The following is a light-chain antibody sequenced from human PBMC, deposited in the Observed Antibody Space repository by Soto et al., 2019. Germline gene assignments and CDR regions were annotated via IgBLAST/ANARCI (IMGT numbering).Light chain of an antibody. CDR2: EAY. CDR3: CSNAVGSTYV. J-gene: IGLJ1*01. V-gene: IGLV2-23*01. Sequence: QSVLTQPASLSGSPGQSITISCTGTSSDIGAYDYVSWFQQHPGKAPKLIIFEAYKRPSGVSNRFSGSKSGSTASLTISGLQAEDEADYYCCSNAVGSTYVFGTGTKLTVL. CDR1: SSDIGAYDY.